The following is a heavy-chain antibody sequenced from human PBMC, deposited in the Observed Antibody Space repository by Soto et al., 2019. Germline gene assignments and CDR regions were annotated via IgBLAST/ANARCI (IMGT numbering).Heavy chain of an antibody. Sequence: LTCTVSGGSISNFYWSLIRQPPGKGLEWIGSVYYTGTTDYNPSLKSRVTISVDTSKTQFSLNLRSVTAADTAVYYCARDLAAVPRAFDYWGRGTLVTVSS. V-gene: IGHV4-59*01. D-gene: IGHD6-13*01. CDR2: VYYTGTT. CDR1: GGSISNFY. J-gene: IGHJ4*02. CDR3: ARDLAAVPRAFDY.